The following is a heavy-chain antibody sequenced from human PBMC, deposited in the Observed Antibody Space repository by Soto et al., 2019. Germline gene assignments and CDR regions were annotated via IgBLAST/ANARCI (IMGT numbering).Heavy chain of an antibody. Sequence: QVQLQESGPGLVKASETLSLTCTVSGGSIDTYYWSWIRQPPGKGLQWIGYIYYSGSTTYSPSLKSRVTISVDRCKNQFSLKLTSVTAADTAVYYCARLGGYYQSLDTWGQGTLVTVSS. D-gene: IGHD3-22*01. CDR2: IYYSGST. CDR1: GGSIDTYY. CDR3: ARLGGYYQSLDT. J-gene: IGHJ5*02. V-gene: IGHV4-59*08.